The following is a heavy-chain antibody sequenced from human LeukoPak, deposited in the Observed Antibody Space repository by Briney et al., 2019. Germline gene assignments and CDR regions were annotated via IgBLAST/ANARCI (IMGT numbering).Heavy chain of an antibody. CDR3: APIFGGYSDFDS. CDR2: ITQSGRT. V-gene: IGHV4-34*01. J-gene: IGHJ4*02. CDR1: GGSISSYS. Sequence: SETLSLTCTVSGGSISSYSWSWIRQPPGKGLEWIGEITQSGRTNYNPTLKSRVTISLDTSKNQFSLNLISVAAADTAVYYCAPIFGGYSDFDSWGQGTLVTVSS. D-gene: IGHD3-3*01.